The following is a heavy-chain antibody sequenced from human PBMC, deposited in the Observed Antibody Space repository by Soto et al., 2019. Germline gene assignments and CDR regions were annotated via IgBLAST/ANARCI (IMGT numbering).Heavy chain of an antibody. CDR2: ISTYNGNT. V-gene: IGHV1-18*01. CDR3: ASTRSGRSDY. J-gene: IGHJ4*02. CDR1: GYTFTSYG. D-gene: IGHD6-19*01. Sequence: ASVKVSCKASGYTFTSYGITWVRQAPGQGLEWMGWISTYNGNTNYAQKLQGRVTMTTDTSTSTSYMELRSLTSDDTAVYYCASTRSGRSDYWGQGTLVTVSS.